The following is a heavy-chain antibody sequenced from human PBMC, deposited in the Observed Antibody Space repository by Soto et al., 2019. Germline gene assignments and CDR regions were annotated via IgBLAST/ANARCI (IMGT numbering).Heavy chain of an antibody. J-gene: IGHJ5*02. CDR1: GGSVSSGDYY. V-gene: IGHV4-61*08. CDR2: IYYSGST. CDR3: ARLPVDTYMLNWFDP. Sequence: ASETLSLTCTVSGGSVSSGDYYWSWIRQPPGKGLEWIGYIYYSGSTNYNPSLKSRVSISLDTSKNQFSLKLTSVTAADTAVYYCARLPVDTYMLNWFDPWGQGTLVTVSS. D-gene: IGHD5-18*01.